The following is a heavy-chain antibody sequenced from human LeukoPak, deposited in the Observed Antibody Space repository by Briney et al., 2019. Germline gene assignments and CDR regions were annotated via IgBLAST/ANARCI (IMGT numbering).Heavy chain of an antibody. V-gene: IGHV3-74*01. CDR1: GFTFSSYW. CDR2: INSDGSST. Sequence: GGSLRLSCAASGFTFSSYWMHWVRQAPGKGLVWVSRINSDGSSTIYADSVKGRFTISRDNAKNTLYMQMNSLRAEDTAVYYCARGDYVWGSYRPFDYWGQGTLVTVSS. CDR3: ARGDYVWGSYRPFDY. D-gene: IGHD3-16*02. J-gene: IGHJ4*02.